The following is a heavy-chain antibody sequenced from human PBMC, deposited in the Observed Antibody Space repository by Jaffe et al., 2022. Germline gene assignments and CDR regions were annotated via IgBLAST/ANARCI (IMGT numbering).Heavy chain of an antibody. CDR2: ISGSGGST. Sequence: EVQLLESGGGLVQPGGSLRLSCAASGFTFSSYAMSWVRQAPGKGLEWVSAISGSGGSTYYADSVKGRFTISRDNSKNTLYLQMNSLRAEDTAVYYCAKDSGYSSSSAVYYYMDVWGKGTTVTVSS. CDR1: GFTFSSYA. CDR3: AKDSGYSSSSAVYYYMDV. V-gene: IGHV3-23*01. J-gene: IGHJ6*03. D-gene: IGHD6-6*01.